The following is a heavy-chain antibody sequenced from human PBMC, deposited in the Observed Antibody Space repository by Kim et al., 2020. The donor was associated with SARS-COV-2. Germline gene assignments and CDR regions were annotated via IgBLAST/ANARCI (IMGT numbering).Heavy chain of an antibody. CDR2: IYSGGSST. J-gene: IGHJ6*01. CDR1: GFTFSSYA. D-gene: IGHD6-13*01. CDR3: AKAAYSSSWYSGWYYGMDV. V-gene: IGHV3-23*03. Sequence: GGSLRLSCAASGFTFSSYAMSWVRQAPGKGLEWVSVIYSGGSSTYYADSVKGRFTISRDNSKNTLYLQMNSLRAEDTAVYYCAKAAYSSSWYSGWYYGMDVWGQGTTVTVSS.